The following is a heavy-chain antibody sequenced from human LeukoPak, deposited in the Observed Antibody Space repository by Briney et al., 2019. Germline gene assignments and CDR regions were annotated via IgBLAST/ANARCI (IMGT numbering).Heavy chain of an antibody. CDR2: INHSGST. V-gene: IGHV4-34*01. Sequence: PSETLSLTCAVYGGSFSGYYLSLIRQPPGKGLEWIGEINHSGSTNYNPSLKSRVTISVDTSKNQFSLKLSSVTAADTAVYYCARGWSILRGGDWFDPWGQGTLVTVSS. J-gene: IGHJ5*02. CDR1: GGSFSGYY. D-gene: IGHD3-3*02. CDR3: ARGWSILRGGDWFDP.